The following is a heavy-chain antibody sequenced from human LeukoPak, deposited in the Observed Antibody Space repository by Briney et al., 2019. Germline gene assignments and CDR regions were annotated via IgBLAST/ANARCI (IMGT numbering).Heavy chain of an antibody. D-gene: IGHD2-15*01. Sequence: GGSLRLSCADSGFTFSGYWMNWVRQAPGKGLEWVANINQNGGEKYYVDSVKGRFTISRDTSKNTLYLQMNSLRAEDTAVYFCAGRHCSGGGCYFAGADPFDYWGQGTLVTVSS. V-gene: IGHV3-7*03. J-gene: IGHJ4*02. CDR3: AGRHCSGGGCYFAGADPFDY. CDR1: GFTFSGYW. CDR2: INQNGGEK.